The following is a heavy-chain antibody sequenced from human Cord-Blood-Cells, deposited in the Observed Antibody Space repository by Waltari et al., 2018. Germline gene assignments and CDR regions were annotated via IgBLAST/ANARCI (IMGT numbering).Heavy chain of an antibody. CDR2: FDPEDGET. Sequence: QVKLVQSGAEVKKPGASVKVSCKVSGYTLTELSMHWVRQAPGKGLEWMGGFDPEDGETIYTQKFQGRVTMTEDTSTDTAYMELSSLRSEDTAVYYCATDGDSGSYFDAFDIWGQGTMVTVSS. V-gene: IGHV1-24*01. CDR1: GYTLTELS. J-gene: IGHJ3*02. CDR3: ATDGDSGSYFDAFDI. D-gene: IGHD1-26*01.